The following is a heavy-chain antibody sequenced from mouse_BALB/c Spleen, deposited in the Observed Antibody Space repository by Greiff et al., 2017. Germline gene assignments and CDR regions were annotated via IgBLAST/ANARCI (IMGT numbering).Heavy chain of an antibody. Sequence: EVKLLESGPGLVKPSQSLSLTCTVTGYSITSDYAWNWIRQFPGNKLEWMGYISYSGSTSYNPSLKSRISITRDTSKNQFFLQLNSVTTEDTATYYCARSGGLYAMDYWGQGTSVTVSS. CDR2: ISYSGST. CDR3: ARSGGLYAMDY. V-gene: IGHV3-2*02. CDR1: GYSITSDYA. J-gene: IGHJ4*01. D-gene: IGHD3-1*01.